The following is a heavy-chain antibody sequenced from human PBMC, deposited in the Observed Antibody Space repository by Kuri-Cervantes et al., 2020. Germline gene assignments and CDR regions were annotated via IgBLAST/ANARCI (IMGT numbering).Heavy chain of an antibody. CDR3: ASGPIRITMVRGVKGPFDY. Sequence: SQTLSLTCAVYGGSFSGYYWSWIRQPPGKGLEWIGEINHSGSTNYNPSLKSRVTISVDTSKNQFSLKLSSVTAADTAVYYCASGPIRITMVRGVKGPFDYWGQGTLVTVSS. V-gene: IGHV4-34*01. D-gene: IGHD3-10*01. CDR2: INHSGST. J-gene: IGHJ4*02. CDR1: GGSFSGYY.